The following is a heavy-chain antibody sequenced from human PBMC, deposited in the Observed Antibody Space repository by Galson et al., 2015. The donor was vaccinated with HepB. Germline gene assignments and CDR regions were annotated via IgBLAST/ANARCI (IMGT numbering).Heavy chain of an antibody. J-gene: IGHJ6*02. CDR1: GYTFTSYG. CDR2: ISAYNGNT. V-gene: IGHV1-18*01. Sequence: SVKVSCKASGYTFTSYGISWVRQAPGQGLEWMGWISAYNGNTNYAQKLQGRVTMTTDTSTSTAYMELRSLRSDDTAVYYCARDREPVSKYQLLLPYYYYGMDVWGQGTTVTVSS. D-gene: IGHD2-2*01. CDR3: ARDREPVSKYQLLLPYYYYGMDV.